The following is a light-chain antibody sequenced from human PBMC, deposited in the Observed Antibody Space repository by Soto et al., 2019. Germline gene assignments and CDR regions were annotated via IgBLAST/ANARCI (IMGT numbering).Light chain of an antibody. CDR3: SSYAGNNNFV. CDR1: SGDVGGYNS. Sequence: QSALTQPPSASGSPGQSVTISCTGTSGDVGGYNSVSWYQQHPAKAPRLIISAVFQRPSGVPDRFSGSRSGSTASLTISGLQAEDEADYYCSSYAGNNNFVFGTGTKLTVL. J-gene: IGLJ1*01. CDR2: AVF. V-gene: IGLV2-8*01.